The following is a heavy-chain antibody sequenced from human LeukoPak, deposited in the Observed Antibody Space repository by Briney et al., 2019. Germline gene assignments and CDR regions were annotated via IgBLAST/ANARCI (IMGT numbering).Heavy chain of an antibody. V-gene: IGHV3-49*04. J-gene: IGHJ4*02. CDR3: STKYDSSTYYPFHN. CDR1: GFTFGDYV. D-gene: IGHD3-22*01. CDR2: IRSKAYGGTT. Sequence: PGRSLRLSCTASGFTFGDYVMTWVRQAPGKGLEWVGFIRSKAYGGTTEYAASVKGRFTISRDDSKSIAYLQMNSLKTEDTAVYYCSTKYDSSTYYPFHNWGQGALVTVSS.